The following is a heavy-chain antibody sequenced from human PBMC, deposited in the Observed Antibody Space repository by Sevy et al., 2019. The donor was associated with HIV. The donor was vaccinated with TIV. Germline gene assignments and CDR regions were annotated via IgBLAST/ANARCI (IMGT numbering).Heavy chain of an antibody. CDR2: INPNSGGT. CDR3: ARVPPLIHDGQNY. CDR1: GYTFTGYY. V-gene: IGHV1-2*06. Sequence: ASVKVSCKASGYTFTGYYIHWIRQAPGHGLEWMGRINPNSGGTNYAQKFQGRVTMTRETSISTVYMELTRLTSDDTAVYYCARVPPLIHDGQNYWGQGTLVTVSS. J-gene: IGHJ4*02. D-gene: IGHD1-1*01.